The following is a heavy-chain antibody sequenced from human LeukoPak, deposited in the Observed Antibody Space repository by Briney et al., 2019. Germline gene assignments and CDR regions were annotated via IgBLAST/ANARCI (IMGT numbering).Heavy chain of an antibody. V-gene: IGHV4-59*12. J-gene: IGHJ4*02. CDR3: ARGNVVVPAAIDY. Sequence: KASETLSLTCTVSGGSISTYYWSWIRQPPGKGLEWIGYVYYSGSTNYNPSLMGRVTMSVDTSKNQFSLKLSSVTAADTAVYYCARGNVVVPAAIDYWGQGTLVTVSS. CDR1: GGSISTYY. CDR2: VYYSGST. D-gene: IGHD2-2*01.